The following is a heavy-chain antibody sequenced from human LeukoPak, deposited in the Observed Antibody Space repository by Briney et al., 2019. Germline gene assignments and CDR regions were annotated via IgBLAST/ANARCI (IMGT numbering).Heavy chain of an antibody. CDR2: IYYSGNT. D-gene: IGHD3-9*01. Sequence: AETLSLTCTVSGGSISSYYWSWIRQPPGKGLEWIGTIYYSGNTYYNPSLKSRVTISVDTSKNQLSLKLSSVTAADTAVYYCARHRYYDISTGYYPYYFDYWGQGTLVTVSS. J-gene: IGHJ4*02. CDR3: ARHRYYDISTGYYPYYFDY. CDR1: GGSISSYY. V-gene: IGHV4-59*04.